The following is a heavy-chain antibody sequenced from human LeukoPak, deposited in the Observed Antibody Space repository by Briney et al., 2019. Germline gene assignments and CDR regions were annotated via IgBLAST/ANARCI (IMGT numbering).Heavy chain of an antibody. CDR2: INVYNGNT. CDR3: ARLAGTDMIGYFQD. J-gene: IGHJ1*01. CDR1: GYTFTNYG. V-gene: IGHV1-18*01. Sequence: ASVKVSCKASGYTFTNYGTSWVRQAPGQGLEWMGWINVYNGNTIYAQKLQGRVTMTTDTSTSTAYMELRSLRSDDTAVYYCARLAGTDMIGYFQDWGQGTLVTVSS. D-gene: IGHD5-18*01.